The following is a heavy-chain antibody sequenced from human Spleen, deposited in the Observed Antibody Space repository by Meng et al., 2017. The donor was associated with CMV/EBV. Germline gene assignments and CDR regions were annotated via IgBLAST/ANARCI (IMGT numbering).Heavy chain of an antibody. CDR1: GGSISSYY. V-gene: IGHV4-4*07. Sequence: VQMQVSGPGLVMSSGSLPLTCTVSGGSISSYYWSWIRPPAGKGLEWIGRIYTSGSTNYNPSLKSRVTMSVDTSKNQFSLKLSSVTAADTAVYYCAREEPATYYYDSSGYYHALPLDYWGQGTLVTVSS. CDR2: IYTSGST. J-gene: IGHJ4*02. CDR3: AREEPATYYYDSSGYYHALPLDY. D-gene: IGHD3-22*01.